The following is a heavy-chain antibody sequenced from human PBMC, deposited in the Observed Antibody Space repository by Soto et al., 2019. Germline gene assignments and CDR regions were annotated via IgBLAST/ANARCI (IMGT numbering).Heavy chain of an antibody. CDR1: GGSFSGYY. CDR3: ARGYGRNFYY. J-gene: IGHJ4*02. Sequence: QVQLQQWRAGLLKPSETLSLTCAVFGGSFSGYYWNWIRQPPGKGLEWIGEINHSGSTNYNPSLKSRVTISVDTSKNQFSLKLSSVTAADTAVYYCARGYGRNFYYWGQGTLVTVSS. V-gene: IGHV4-34*01. CDR2: INHSGST. D-gene: IGHD3-10*01.